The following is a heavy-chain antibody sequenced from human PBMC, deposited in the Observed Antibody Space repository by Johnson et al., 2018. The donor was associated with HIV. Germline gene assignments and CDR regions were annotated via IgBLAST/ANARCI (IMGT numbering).Heavy chain of an antibody. CDR3: ARGGSSTSLDAFDI. J-gene: IGHJ3*02. V-gene: IGHV3-48*04. D-gene: IGHD2-2*01. CDR1: GFTFSSYA. CDR2: ISSSDSTM. Sequence: EQLVESGGGLVQPGGSLRLSCAASGFTFSSYAMSWVRQAPGKGLEWISYISSSDSTMYYADSVKGRCTISRDNANNSRYLQMNSLRAEDTAVYYCARGGSSTSLDAFDIWGQGTMVTVSS.